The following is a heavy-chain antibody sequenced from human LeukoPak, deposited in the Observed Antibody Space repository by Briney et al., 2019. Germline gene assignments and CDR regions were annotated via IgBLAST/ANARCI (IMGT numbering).Heavy chain of an antibody. Sequence: GGSLRLSCAASGFTFSSYAMHWVRQAPGKGLEWVAVILYDGSNKYYADSVKGRFTISRDNSKNTLYLQMNSLRAEDTAVYYCARDPLGTRPGFGYRGQGTLVTVSS. CDR2: ILYDGSNK. J-gene: IGHJ4*02. CDR3: ARDPLGTRPGFGY. D-gene: IGHD1-1*01. CDR1: GFTFSSYA. V-gene: IGHV3-30*04.